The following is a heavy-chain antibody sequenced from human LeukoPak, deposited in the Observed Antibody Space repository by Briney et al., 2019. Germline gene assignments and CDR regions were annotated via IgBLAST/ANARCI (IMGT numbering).Heavy chain of an antibody. J-gene: IGHJ4*02. CDR3: ARDYAYCGGDCYPTFDY. CDR2: IKQDGSEK. CDR1: GFTFSSYW. Sequence: GGSLRLSCAASGFTFSSYWMSWVRQAPEKGLEWVANIKQDGSEKYYVDSVKGRFTISRDNAKNSLYLQMNSLRAEDTAVYYCARDYAYCGGDCYPTFDYWGQGTLVTVSS. V-gene: IGHV3-7*01. D-gene: IGHD2-21*02.